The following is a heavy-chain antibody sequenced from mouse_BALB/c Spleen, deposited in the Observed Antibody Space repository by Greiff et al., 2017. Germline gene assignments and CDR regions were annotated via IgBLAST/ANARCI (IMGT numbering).Heavy chain of an antibody. Sequence: VQLQQSGAELAKPGASVKMSCKASGYTFTGYWMHWVKQRPGQGLEWIGYINTSTGYTEYNQKFKDKATLTADKSSSTAYMQLSSLTSEDSAVYYRARSLDYYSIDYRGQGNSGTGSS. J-gene: IGHJ4*01. CDR2: INTSTGYT. V-gene: IGHV1-7*01. CDR3: ARSLDYYSIDY. CDR1: GYTFTGYW. D-gene: IGHD6-2*01.